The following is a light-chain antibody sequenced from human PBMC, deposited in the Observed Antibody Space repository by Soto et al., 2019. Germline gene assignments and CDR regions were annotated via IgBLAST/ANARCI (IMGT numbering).Light chain of an antibody. CDR3: QQYNSYPYT. CDR2: DAS. CDR1: QSISSW. J-gene: IGKJ2*01. V-gene: IGKV1-5*01. Sequence: DVQMTPSPSTLSASVGDRVTITCRASQSISSWLAWYQQKPGKAPKLLIYDASSLESGVPSRFGGSGSGTQFALAISGLQPDDFATFYCQQYNSYPYTFGHGTKLEIK.